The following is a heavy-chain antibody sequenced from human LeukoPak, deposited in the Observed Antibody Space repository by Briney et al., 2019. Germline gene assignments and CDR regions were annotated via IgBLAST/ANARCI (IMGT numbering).Heavy chain of an antibody. V-gene: IGHV3-30-3*01. Sequence: GGSLRLSCAASGFTFSSYAMHWVRQAPGKGLEWVAVISYDGSNKYYADSVKGRFTISRDNSKNTLYLQMNSLRAGDTAVYYCARASISSSYQYYFDYWGQGTLVTVSS. CDR1: GFTFSSYA. D-gene: IGHD2-2*01. CDR3: ARASISSSYQYYFDY. CDR2: ISYDGSNK. J-gene: IGHJ4*02.